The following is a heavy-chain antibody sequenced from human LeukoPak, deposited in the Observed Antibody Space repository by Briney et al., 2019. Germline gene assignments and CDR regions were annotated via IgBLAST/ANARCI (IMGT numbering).Heavy chain of an antibody. Sequence: DSVKVSCKASEYTFTDYAINWVRQAPGQRLEWMGWINAGNGNTKYSQNFQGRVTITRDTSANTAYMELSSLRSEDTAVYYCARAPSSGWYYDSWGQGTLVTVSS. D-gene: IGHD6-19*01. CDR2: INAGNGNT. CDR1: EYTFTDYA. V-gene: IGHV1-3*01. J-gene: IGHJ4*02. CDR3: ARAPSSGWYYDS.